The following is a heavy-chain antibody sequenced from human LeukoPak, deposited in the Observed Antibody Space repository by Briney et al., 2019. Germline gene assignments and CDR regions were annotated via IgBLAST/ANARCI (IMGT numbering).Heavy chain of an antibody. CDR3: ASSTIFGVVTLPPPYYYHYMDV. CDR1: GYSISSGYY. CDR2: SYHSGST. D-gene: IGHD3-3*01. Sequence: PSETLSLTCAVSGYSISSGYYWGWFRQPPGKGLVWIGSSYHSGSTLYNPSLKSRLTISVATSKNQFSLKQSSVTEADTAVYYCASSTIFGVVTLPPPYYYHYMDVWGKGTTVTVSS. J-gene: IGHJ6*03. V-gene: IGHV4-38-2*01.